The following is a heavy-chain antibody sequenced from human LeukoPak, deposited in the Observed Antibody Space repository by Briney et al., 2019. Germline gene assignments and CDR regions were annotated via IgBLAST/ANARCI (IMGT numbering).Heavy chain of an antibody. CDR3: AGLHCSSTSRPFKH. CDR2: IIPIFGTA. V-gene: IGHV1-69*13. J-gene: IGHJ1*01. D-gene: IGHD2-2*01. CDR1: GGTFSSYA. Sequence: ASVKVSCKASGGTFSSYAISWVRQAPGQGLEWMGAIIPIFGTANYAQKFQGRVTITADESTSTAYMELSSLRSEDTAVYYCAGLHCSSTSRPFKHWGQGTLVTVSS.